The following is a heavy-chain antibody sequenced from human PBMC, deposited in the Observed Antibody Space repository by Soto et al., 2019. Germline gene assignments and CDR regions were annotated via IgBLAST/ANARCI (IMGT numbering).Heavy chain of an antibody. Sequence: PSETLSLTCTVSGGSISSGNYYWSWIRQPPGKGLEWIGYIYYSGSTYYNPSLKSRVAISIDTSKNQFSLKLSSVTAADTAVYYCARSYYETSGYYPYYCDYWGQGTLVTLSS. CDR1: GGSISSGNYY. D-gene: IGHD3-22*01. J-gene: IGHJ4*02. CDR3: ARSYYETSGYYPYYCDY. CDR2: IYYSGST. V-gene: IGHV4-30-4*01.